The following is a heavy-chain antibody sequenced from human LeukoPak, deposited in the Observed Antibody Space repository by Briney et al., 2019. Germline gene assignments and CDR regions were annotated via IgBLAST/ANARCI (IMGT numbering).Heavy chain of an antibody. J-gene: IGHJ1*01. V-gene: IGHV1-46*01. CDR3: ARANWGGLDH. Sequence: ASVKVSCKTSGYTFSTYYMHWVRHAPEQGLEWLGIIHPTDGSTSYTQKIQGRVTMTRDTATGTVYLELSSLRSEDTAVYWCARANWGGLDHWGQGTLITVSS. D-gene: IGHD7-27*01. CDR2: IHPTDGST. CDR1: GYTFSTYY.